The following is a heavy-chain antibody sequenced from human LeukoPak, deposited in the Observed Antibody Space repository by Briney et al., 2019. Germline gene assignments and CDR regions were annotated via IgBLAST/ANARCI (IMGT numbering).Heavy chain of an antibody. V-gene: IGHV3-23*01. D-gene: IGHD3-3*01. J-gene: IGHJ4*02. CDR3: AKDRDWSGYYQYYFDY. CDR1: GFTFSSYA. Sequence: PGGSLRLSCAASGFTFSSYAMSWVPQAPGKGLEWVSAISGSGGSTYYADSVKGRFTISRDNSKNTLYLQMNSLRAEDTAVYYCAKDRDWSGYYQYYFDYWGQGTLVTVSS. CDR2: ISGSGGST.